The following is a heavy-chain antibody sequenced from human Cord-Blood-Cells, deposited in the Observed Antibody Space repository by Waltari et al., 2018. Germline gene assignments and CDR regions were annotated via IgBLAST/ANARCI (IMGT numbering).Heavy chain of an antibody. CDR2: INHSGST. CDR3: ARHALGGNCSGGSCYFDY. V-gene: IGHV4-34*01. D-gene: IGHD2-15*01. CDR1: GGSFSGYY. J-gene: IGHJ4*02. Sequence: QVQLQQWGAGLLKPSETLSLTCAVYGGSFSGYYWSWIRQPPGKGLEWIGEINHSGSTNYNPALQSRVTISVDTSKNQFSLKLSSVTAADTAVYYCARHALGGNCSGGSCYFDYWGQGTLVTVSS.